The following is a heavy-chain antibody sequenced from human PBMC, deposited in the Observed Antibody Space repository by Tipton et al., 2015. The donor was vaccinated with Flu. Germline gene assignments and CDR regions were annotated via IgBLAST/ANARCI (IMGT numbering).Heavy chain of an antibody. Sequence: QLVQSGAEVKKPGESLKISCQGSGHTFTRSWIGWVRRSPGKGLEWMGIIFPDDSDTRYSPSFQGQVTISADKSITTAYLQWGGLKASDSAIYYCASGQWPHYFDSWGQGTLLTVSS. CDR1: GHTFTRSW. V-gene: IGHV5-51*03. CDR3: ASGQWPHYFDS. D-gene: IGHD6-19*01. J-gene: IGHJ4*02. CDR2: IFPDDSDT.